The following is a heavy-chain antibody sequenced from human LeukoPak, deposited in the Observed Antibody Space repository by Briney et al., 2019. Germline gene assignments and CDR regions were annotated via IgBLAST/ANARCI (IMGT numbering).Heavy chain of an antibody. V-gene: IGHV1-2*02. Sequence: GASVKVSFKASGYTFTGYYMHWVRQAPGQGLEWMGWINPNSGGTNYAQKFQGRVTMTRDTSISTAYMELGRLRSDDTAVYYCARDSYDILTGPKGENDYWGQGTLVTVSS. D-gene: IGHD3-9*01. CDR1: GYTFTGYY. CDR2: INPNSGGT. CDR3: ARDSYDILTGPKGENDY. J-gene: IGHJ4*02.